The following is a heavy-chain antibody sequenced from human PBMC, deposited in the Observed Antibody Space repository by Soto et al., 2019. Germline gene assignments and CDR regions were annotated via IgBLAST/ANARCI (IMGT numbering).Heavy chain of an antibody. CDR3: AKWNEMISFFDV. J-gene: IGHJ4*02. V-gene: IGHV4-59*04. CDR2: IHHTGKC. D-gene: IGHD3-22*01. Sequence: VQLQESGPGLVRPSGTLSLTCTVSAGSITDNFWNWVRQAPATGLEWIGYIHHTGKCLSNPSLRSRITMPVDTTGAQLSLNTRAVTAPDTPSYYCAKWNEMISFFDVWGQGILVTVSS. CDR1: AGSITDNF.